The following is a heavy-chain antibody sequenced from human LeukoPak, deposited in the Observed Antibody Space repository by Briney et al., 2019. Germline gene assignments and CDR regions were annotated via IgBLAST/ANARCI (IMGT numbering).Heavy chain of an antibody. CDR3: QGTEGITVSDPFDV. CDR1: GFFVSDYY. Sequence: GGSLRLSCAASGFFVSDYYMSWIRQAPGKGLEWLSYISRSGSPIYYADSVKGRFIISRDNANNSLYLQMNSLRAEDTAVYYCQGTEGITVSDPFDVWGQGSMVTVSS. J-gene: IGHJ3*01. V-gene: IGHV3-11*04. CDR2: ISRSGSPI. D-gene: IGHD3-10*01.